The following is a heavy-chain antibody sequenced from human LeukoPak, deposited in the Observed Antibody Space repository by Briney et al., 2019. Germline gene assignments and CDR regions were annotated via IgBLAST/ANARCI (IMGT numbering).Heavy chain of an antibody. Sequence: PGGSLRLSCAASGFTFSSYSMNWVRQAPGKGLEWVSAISGSGGSTYYADSVKGRFTISRDNSKNTLYLQMNSLRAEDTAVYYCAKDKRRELKVDYWGQGTLVTVSS. J-gene: IGHJ4*02. V-gene: IGHV3-23*01. CDR1: GFTFSSYS. D-gene: IGHD1-7*01. CDR2: ISGSGGST. CDR3: AKDKRRELKVDY.